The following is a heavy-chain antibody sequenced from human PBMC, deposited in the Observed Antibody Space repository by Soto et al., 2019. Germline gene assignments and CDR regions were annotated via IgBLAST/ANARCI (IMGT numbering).Heavy chain of an antibody. CDR2: TYYRSKWYN. J-gene: IGHJ6*03. V-gene: IGHV6-1*01. CDR1: GDSVSSNSAA. Sequence: SQTLSLTCAISGDSVSSNSAAWNWIRQSPSRGLEWLGRTYYRSKWYNDYAVSVKSRITINPDTSKNQFSLQLNSVTPEDTAVYYCARAGYCSSTSCYVGYYYYMDVWGKGTTVTVSS. D-gene: IGHD2-2*01. CDR3: ARAGYCSSTSCYVGYYYYMDV.